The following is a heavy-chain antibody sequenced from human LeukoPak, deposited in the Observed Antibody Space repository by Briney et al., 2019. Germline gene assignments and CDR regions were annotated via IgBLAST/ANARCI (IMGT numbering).Heavy chain of an antibody. J-gene: IGHJ4*02. CDR3: ARGLERITMIVVPSHFDY. D-gene: IGHD3-22*01. CDR2: ISGSGGST. Sequence: PGGSLRLSCAASGFTFSSYAMSWVRQAPGKGLEWVSAISGSGGSTYYADSVKGRFTISRDNSKNTLYLQMNSLRAEDTAVYYCARGLERITMIVVPSHFDYWGQGTLVTVSS. CDR1: GFTFSSYA. V-gene: IGHV3-23*01.